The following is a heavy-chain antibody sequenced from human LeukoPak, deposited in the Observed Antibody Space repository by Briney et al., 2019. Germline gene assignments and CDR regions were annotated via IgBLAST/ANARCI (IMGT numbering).Heavy chain of an antibody. J-gene: IGHJ3*02. CDR1: GGTFSSYA. CDR2: IIPIFGTA. D-gene: IGHD3-22*01. CDR3: AREGGYRVRDAFDI. Sequence: SVKVSCKAPGGTFSSYAISWVRQAPGQGLEWMGGIIPIFGTANYAQKFQGRVTITTDESTSTAYMELSSLRSEDTAVYYCAREGGYRVRDAFDIWGQGTMVTVSS. V-gene: IGHV1-69*05.